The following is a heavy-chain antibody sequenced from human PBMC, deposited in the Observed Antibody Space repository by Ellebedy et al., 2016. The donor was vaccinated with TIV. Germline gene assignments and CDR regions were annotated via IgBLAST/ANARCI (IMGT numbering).Heavy chain of an antibody. J-gene: IGHJ3*02. Sequence: MPSETLSLTCTVSGGSISSYYWSWIRQPPGKGLEWIGYIYYSGSTNYNPSLKSRVTISVDTSKNQFSLKLSSVTAADTAVYYCARASGYPYDAFDIWGQGTMVTVSS. D-gene: IGHD3-3*01. V-gene: IGHV4-59*01. CDR1: GGSISSYY. CDR3: ARASGYPYDAFDI. CDR2: IYYSGST.